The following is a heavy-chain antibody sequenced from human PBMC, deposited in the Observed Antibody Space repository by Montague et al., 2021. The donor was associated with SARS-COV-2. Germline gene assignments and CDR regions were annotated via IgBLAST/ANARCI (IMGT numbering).Heavy chain of an antibody. CDR2: IYYSATT. J-gene: IGHJ5*02. CDR3: ARLRRGTYYVSFDP. CDR1: GGSIRSRTYY. D-gene: IGHD1-26*01. Sequence: SETLSLTCTVSGGSIRSRTYYWGWIRQPLGKGLEWIGSIYYSATTNYNPSLKSRVTMSIDTSKNQFSLSLSSVTAADSAVYYCARLRRGTYYVSFDPWGQGTLVSVSS. V-gene: IGHV4-39*07.